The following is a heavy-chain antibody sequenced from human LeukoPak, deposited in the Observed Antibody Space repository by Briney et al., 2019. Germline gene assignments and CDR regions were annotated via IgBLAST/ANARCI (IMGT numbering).Heavy chain of an antibody. CDR3: GIVASILYDSSGYYAAEYFQH. Sequence: EASVKVSCKASGYTFTSYYMHWVRQAPGQGLEWMGWINPNSGGTNYSQKFQGRVTMTRDTSNSTAYMELSRLRSDDTAVYYCGIVASILYDSSGYYAAEYFQHWGQGTLVTVSS. V-gene: IGHV1-2*02. CDR2: INPNSGGT. J-gene: IGHJ1*01. CDR1: GYTFTSYY. D-gene: IGHD3-22*01.